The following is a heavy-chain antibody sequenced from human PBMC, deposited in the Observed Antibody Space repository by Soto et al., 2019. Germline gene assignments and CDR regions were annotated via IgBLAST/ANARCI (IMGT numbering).Heavy chain of an antibody. CDR2: IKSKTDGGTT. J-gene: IGHJ6*02. D-gene: IGHD3-9*01. CDR1: GFTFSNAW. Sequence: GGSLRLSCAASGFTFSNAWLSWVRQAPGKGLEWVGRIKSKTDGGTTDYAAPAKGRFTISRDDSKNTLYLQMNSLKTEDTAVYYCTTDNPLRYLDWSRWRYGMDVWGQGTRVTVSS. V-gene: IGHV3-15*01. CDR3: TTDNPLRYLDWSRWRYGMDV.